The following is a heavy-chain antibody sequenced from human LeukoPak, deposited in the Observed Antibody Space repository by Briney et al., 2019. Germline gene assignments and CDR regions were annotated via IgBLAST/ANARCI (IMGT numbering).Heavy chain of an antibody. J-gene: IGHJ1*01. V-gene: IGHV3-7*01. D-gene: IGHD6-13*01. Sequence: GGSLRLSCAGSGFTFSDYWMSWVRQAPGKGLEWVANIKEDGSEISYVHSVKGRFTISRDNASNSLYLQMNSLRDEDTAVYSCAREKYVAGEFFQHWGQGNLVTVSS. CDR3: AREKYVAGEFFQH. CDR2: IKEDGSEI. CDR1: GFTFSDYW.